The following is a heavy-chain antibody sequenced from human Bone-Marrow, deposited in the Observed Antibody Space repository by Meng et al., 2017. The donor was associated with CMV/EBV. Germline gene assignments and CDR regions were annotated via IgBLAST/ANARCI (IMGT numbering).Heavy chain of an antibody. Sequence: GESLKISCAASGFTFSSYAMSWVRQAPGKGLEWVSAISGSGGSTYYADSVKGRFTISRDNAKNSLYLQMNSLRAEDTAVYYCARVLRANAPDYWGQGTLVTVSS. J-gene: IGHJ4*02. D-gene: IGHD4/OR15-4a*01. CDR1: GFTFSSYA. V-gene: IGHV3-23*01. CDR3: ARVLRANAPDY. CDR2: ISGSGGST.